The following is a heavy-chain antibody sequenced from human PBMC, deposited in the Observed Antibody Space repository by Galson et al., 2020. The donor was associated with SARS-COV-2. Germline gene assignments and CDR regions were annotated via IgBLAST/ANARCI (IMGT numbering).Heavy chain of an antibody. J-gene: IGHJ2*01. CDR3: ARQGVNMIVLVTVPGWYFDL. D-gene: IGHD3-22*01. V-gene: IGHV4-38-2*02. CDR1: GYSVSTTNY. Sequence: SQTLSLTCTVSGYSVSTTNYWGWVRQPPGRGLEWIGSVYPSGTAYYNPSLKSRVTISVDTSKNQFSLRLDSVTAADTALFYCARQGVNMIVLVTVPGWYFDLWGRGTLVTVSS. CDR2: VYPSGTA.